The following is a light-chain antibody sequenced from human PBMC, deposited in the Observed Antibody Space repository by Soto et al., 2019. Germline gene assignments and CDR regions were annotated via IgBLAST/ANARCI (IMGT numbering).Light chain of an antibody. CDR1: QSISSF. CDR3: HQTDSIPET. Sequence: DIQMTQSPSSLSASVGDRVSITCRASQSISSFLNWYQKNLGKAPKLLIYAASSLQSGAPSRFSGSGSGTDFTLTISSQQPEDFATYYCHQTDSIPETFGQGTKMEIK. CDR2: AAS. V-gene: IGKV1-39*01. J-gene: IGKJ1*01.